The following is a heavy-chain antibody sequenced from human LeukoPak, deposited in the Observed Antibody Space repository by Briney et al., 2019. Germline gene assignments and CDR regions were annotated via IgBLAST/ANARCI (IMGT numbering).Heavy chain of an antibody. CDR1: GFTVSSNY. CDR3: TRGFSMVRGLDTSSDDY. J-gene: IGHJ4*02. CDR2: IYSGGTT. D-gene: IGHD3-10*01. Sequence: GGSLRLSCAASGFTVSSNYMTWVRQAPGKGLEWVSVIYSGGTTYYAASVKGRFTISRDNSKNTLYLQLNSLRPEDTAVYYCTRGFSMVRGLDTSSDDYWGQGTLVTVSS. V-gene: IGHV3-53*01.